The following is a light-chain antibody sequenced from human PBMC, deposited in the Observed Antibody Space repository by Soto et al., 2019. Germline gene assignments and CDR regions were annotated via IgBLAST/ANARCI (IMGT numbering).Light chain of an antibody. Sequence: EIVMTQSPATLSVSPGERVTLSCRASESVHRNLAWYQQKHGQGPSLLIYYASTRATGVPDRCTGSGSETEFTLTISSLQSEDFGVYHCQHYSNWPPTFGPGTKVEIK. V-gene: IGKV3-15*01. CDR3: QHYSNWPPT. J-gene: IGKJ3*01. CDR2: YAS. CDR1: ESVHRN.